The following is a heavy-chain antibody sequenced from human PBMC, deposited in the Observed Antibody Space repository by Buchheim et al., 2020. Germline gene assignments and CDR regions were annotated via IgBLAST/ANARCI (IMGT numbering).Heavy chain of an antibody. CDR1: GFTFSSYA. D-gene: IGHD5-18*01. Sequence: VQLVESGGGLVKPGGSLRLSCAASGFTFSSYAMHWVRQAPGKGLEWVAVISYDGSNKYYADSVKGRFTISRDNSKNTLYLQMNSLRAEDTAVYYCARGEGLGYSPVDYWGQGTL. J-gene: IGHJ4*02. V-gene: IGHV3-30*04. CDR3: ARGEGLGYSPVDY. CDR2: ISYDGSNK.